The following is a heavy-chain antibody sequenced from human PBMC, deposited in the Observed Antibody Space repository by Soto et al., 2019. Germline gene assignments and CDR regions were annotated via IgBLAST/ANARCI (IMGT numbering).Heavy chain of an antibody. Sequence: QVQLVESGGGVVQPGRSLRLSCAASGFTFSSYAMHWVRQAPGKGLEWVAVISYDGSNKYYADSVKGRFTISRDNSKNTLYLQMNSLRAEDTAVYYCARDGDFWSGSRRGYYGMDVWGQGTTVTVSS. D-gene: IGHD3-3*01. CDR2: ISYDGSNK. CDR1: GFTFSSYA. J-gene: IGHJ6*02. V-gene: IGHV3-30-3*01. CDR3: ARDGDFWSGSRRGYYGMDV.